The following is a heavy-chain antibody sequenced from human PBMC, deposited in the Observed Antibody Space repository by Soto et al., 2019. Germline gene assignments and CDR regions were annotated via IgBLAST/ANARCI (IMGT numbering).Heavy chain of an antibody. CDR3: ARSIVVVPAANRVRYGMDV. Sequence: ETLSLTCAVYGGSFSGYYWSWIRQPPGKGLEWIGEINHSGSTNYNPSLKSRVTISVDTSKNQFSLKLSSVTAADTAVYYCARSIVVVPAANRVRYGMDVWGQGTTVTVSS. V-gene: IGHV4-34*01. CDR1: GGSFSGYY. D-gene: IGHD2-2*01. CDR2: INHSGST. J-gene: IGHJ6*02.